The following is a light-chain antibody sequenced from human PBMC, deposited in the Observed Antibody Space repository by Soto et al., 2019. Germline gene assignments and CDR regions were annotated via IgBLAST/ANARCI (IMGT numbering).Light chain of an antibody. CDR3: AAWDDSLSGVV. V-gene: IGLV1-47*02. CDR2: SND. CDR1: RSNIGGND. J-gene: IGLJ2*01. Sequence: QAVVTQPPSASETPGQRVTISCSGSRSNIGGNDVYWYQQFPGTAPKLLIYSNDQRPSGVPDRFSGSKSGTSASLAISGLRSEDEADYYCAAWDDSLSGVVFGGGTKVTVL.